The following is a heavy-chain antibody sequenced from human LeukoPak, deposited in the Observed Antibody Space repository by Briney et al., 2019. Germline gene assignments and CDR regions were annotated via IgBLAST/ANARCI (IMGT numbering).Heavy chain of an antibody. J-gene: IGHJ4*02. CDR2: ISGGAYST. Sequence: GGPLRLSCAASGFTFGNFAMSWVRQAPGKGLEWVSLISGGAYSTYYADSVKGRFTISRDNSKNTLSLQMNSLRAEDTAIYFCAKDSRGYDKPFDSWGQGTPVTVSS. V-gene: IGHV3-23*01. CDR1: GFTFGNFA. CDR3: AKDSRGYDKPFDS. D-gene: IGHD5-12*01.